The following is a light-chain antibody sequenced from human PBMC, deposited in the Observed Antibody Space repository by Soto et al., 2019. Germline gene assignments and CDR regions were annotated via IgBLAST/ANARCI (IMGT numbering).Light chain of an antibody. V-gene: IGKV1-5*01. CDR2: DAS. J-gene: IGKJ4*01. Sequence: DIPMTQSPSTLSASVGARVTITCRASQRISSWLAWYQQKPGKAPKLLIYDASSLESGVPSRFRGSGSVTEFTLTISSLQPDDFATYYCQQYNSYLLTFGVGPKVEIK. CDR1: QRISSW. CDR3: QQYNSYLLT.